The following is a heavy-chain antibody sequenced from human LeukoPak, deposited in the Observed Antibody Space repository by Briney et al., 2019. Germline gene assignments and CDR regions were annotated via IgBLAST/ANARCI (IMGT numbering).Heavy chain of an antibody. CDR2: IYYSGST. CDR1: GGSISSGAFY. D-gene: IGHD2-15*01. CDR3: ASLREGGVAHWFDP. V-gene: IGHV4-39*01. J-gene: IGHJ5*02. Sequence: SETLSLTCTVSGGSISSGAFYWNWIRQPPGKGLEWIGNIYYSGSTYYNPSLKSRVTISIDTSKNQFSLKLSSVTATDTAVYYCASLREGGVAHWFDPWGQGTLVTVSS.